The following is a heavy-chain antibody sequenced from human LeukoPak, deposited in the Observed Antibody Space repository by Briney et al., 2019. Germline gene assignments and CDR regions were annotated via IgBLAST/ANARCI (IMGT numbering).Heavy chain of an antibody. D-gene: IGHD4-17*01. J-gene: IGHJ4*02. CDR2: IRYDGSNK. V-gene: IGHV3-30*02. CDR3: ARGPASDFTVTYFDY. CDR1: GFTFSNYG. Sequence: GGSLRLSCAASGFTFSNYGMHWVRQAPGKGLEWVTFIRYDGSNKFYADSVKGRFTISRDNAKNSLYLQMNSLRAEDTAVYYCARGPASDFTVTYFDYWGQGTLVTVSS.